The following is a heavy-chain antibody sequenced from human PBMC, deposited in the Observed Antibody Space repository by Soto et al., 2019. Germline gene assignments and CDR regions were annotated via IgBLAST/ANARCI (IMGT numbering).Heavy chain of an antibody. J-gene: IGHJ2*01. CDR1: GFTFSSYA. CDR3: AKDFRTPRPTRAVAYFDL. D-gene: IGHD6-19*01. CDR2: ISGSGGST. Sequence: GGSLRLSCAASGFTFSSYAMSWVRQAPGKGLEWVSAISGSGGSTYYADSVKGRFTISRDNSKNTLYLQMNSLRAEDTAVYYCAKDFRTPRPTRAVAYFDLWGRGTLVTVSS. V-gene: IGHV3-23*01.